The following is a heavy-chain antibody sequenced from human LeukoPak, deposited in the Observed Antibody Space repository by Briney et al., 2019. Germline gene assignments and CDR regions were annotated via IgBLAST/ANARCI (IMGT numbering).Heavy chain of an antibody. Sequence: SGGSLRLSCAASVFTFSSYPMSWVRQAPWKGLEWLSAISGSGGSTYYADSVKGRFTISRDNSKNTLYLQMNSLRAEDTAVYYCATRPDELVPFDYWGQGTLVTVSS. V-gene: IGHV3-23*01. D-gene: IGHD3-9*01. J-gene: IGHJ4*02. CDR2: ISGSGGST. CDR1: VFTFSSYP. CDR3: ATRPDELVPFDY.